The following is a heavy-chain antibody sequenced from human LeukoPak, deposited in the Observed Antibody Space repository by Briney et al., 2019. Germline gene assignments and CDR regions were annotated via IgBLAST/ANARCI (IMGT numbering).Heavy chain of an antibody. D-gene: IGHD2-2*02. CDR2: IYHNGTP. V-gene: IGHV4-4*02. J-gene: IGHJ6*02. CDR3: ATAPILRGEGGEHYKYGMDV. CDR1: VGSINSGNW. Sequence: PSGTLSLTCAVSVGSINSGNWWSWVRQSPGKGLEWIGEIYHNGTPNYNPSLKSRVTISADTFKSHFSLKMTSVTAADTADYYCATAPILRGEGGEHYKYGMDVWGQGTTVIVSS.